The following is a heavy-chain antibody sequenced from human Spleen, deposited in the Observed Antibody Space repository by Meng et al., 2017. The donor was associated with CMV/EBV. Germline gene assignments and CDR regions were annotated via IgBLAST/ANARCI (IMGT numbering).Heavy chain of an antibody. CDR3: ARDACSGGACYSVFPYYFYGMDV. V-gene: IGHV3-30*03. Sequence: GESLKISCAASGFTFSSYWMSWVRQAPGKGLEWVAIILYDVGSNKHYADSVKGRFTISRDNSKNTVYLQMNSLRAEDTAVYYCARDACSGGACYSVFPYYFYGMDVWGQGTTVTVSS. J-gene: IGHJ6*02. D-gene: IGHD2-15*01. CDR1: GFTFSSYW. CDR2: ILYDVGSNK.